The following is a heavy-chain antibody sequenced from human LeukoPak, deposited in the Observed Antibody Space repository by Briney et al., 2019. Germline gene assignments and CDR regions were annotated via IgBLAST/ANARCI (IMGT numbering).Heavy chain of an antibody. V-gene: IGHV3-23*01. CDR1: GFTFSSYA. D-gene: IGHD6-19*01. Sequence: GGSLRLSCAASGFTFSSYAMSWVRQAPGKGLEWVSTISGSGGSTYYADSVKGRFTISRGNSKNTLYLQMNSLRAEDTAVYYCARGGRSVAVAGRTIGPFDYWGQGTLVTVSS. J-gene: IGHJ4*02. CDR2: ISGSGGST. CDR3: ARGGRSVAVAGRTIGPFDY.